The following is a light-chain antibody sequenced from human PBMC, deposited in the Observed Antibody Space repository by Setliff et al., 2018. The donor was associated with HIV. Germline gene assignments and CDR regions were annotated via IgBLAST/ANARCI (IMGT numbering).Light chain of an antibody. J-gene: IGLJ1*01. Sequence: QSALAQPRSVSGSPGQSVTISCTGTSSDVGGYNYVSWYQQHPGKAPKRMIYDVSKRPSGVPDRFSGSKSGYTASLTISGLQAEDEADYYCCSYAGSYKVFGTGTKVTVL. CDR3: CSYAGSYKV. V-gene: IGLV2-11*01. CDR1: SSDVGGYNY. CDR2: DVS.